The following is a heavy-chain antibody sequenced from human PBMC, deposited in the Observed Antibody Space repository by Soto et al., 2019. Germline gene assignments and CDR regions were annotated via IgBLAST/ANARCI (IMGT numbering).Heavy chain of an antibody. CDR2: IWYDGSNK. D-gene: IGHD6-13*01. J-gene: IGHJ6*03. CDR3: SREIRIAAAGTIYYYYYMDV. CDR1: GFTFSSYG. V-gene: IGHV3-33*01. Sequence: PGGSLRLSCAASGFTFSSYGMHWVRQAPGKGLEWVAVIWYDGSNKYYADSVKGRFTISRDNSKNTLYLQMNSLRAEDTAVYYCSREIRIAAAGTIYYYYYMDVWGKGTTVTVSS.